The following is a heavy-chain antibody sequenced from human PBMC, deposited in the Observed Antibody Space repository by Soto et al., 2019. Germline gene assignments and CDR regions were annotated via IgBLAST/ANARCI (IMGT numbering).Heavy chain of an antibody. V-gene: IGHV3-7*01. Sequence: EVQLVESGGGLVQPGESLRLSCAASGFTLGSFWMSWVRQAPGRGLEWVANVNVDGTEQYYVDSVKGRFTISRDNAKNSLFLHVNTLRAEDTAVYFCARHPTVTPYYHHYMDVWGKGTTVTVSS. D-gene: IGHD4-17*01. CDR1: GFTLGSFW. J-gene: IGHJ6*03. CDR3: ARHPTVTPYYHHYMDV. CDR2: VNVDGTEQ.